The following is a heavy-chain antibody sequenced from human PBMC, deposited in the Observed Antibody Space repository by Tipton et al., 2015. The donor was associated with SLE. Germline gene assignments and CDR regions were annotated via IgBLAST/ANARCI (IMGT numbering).Heavy chain of an antibody. D-gene: IGHD3-22*01. CDR2: IYPDDSDT. J-gene: IGHJ4*02. V-gene: IGHV5-51*03. Sequence: QLVQSGAEVKKSGESLKISCKASGYRFDTYWIGWVRQMPGKGLEWMGIIYPDDSDTKYSPSFEGQVTISADMSITTAYLQWSSLKASDTAMYYCASSGSSGYFGTRAGFVYWGQGTLVTVSS. CDR3: ASSGSSGYFGTRAGFVY. CDR1: GYRFDTYW.